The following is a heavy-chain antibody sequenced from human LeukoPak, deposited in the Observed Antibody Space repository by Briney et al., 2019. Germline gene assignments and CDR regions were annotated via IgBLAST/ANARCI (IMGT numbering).Heavy chain of an antibody. CDR1: GGTFSSYA. CDR3: ARDLLGKVAATLSF. D-gene: IGHD2-15*01. J-gene: IGHJ4*02. V-gene: IGHV1-69*05. CDR2: IIPIFGTA. Sequence: SVKVSCKASGGTFSSYAISWVRQAPGQGLEWMGGIIPIFGTANYAQKFQGRVTMTRDTSTSTVYMELSSLRSEDTAVYYCARDLLGKVAATLSFWGQGTLVTVSS.